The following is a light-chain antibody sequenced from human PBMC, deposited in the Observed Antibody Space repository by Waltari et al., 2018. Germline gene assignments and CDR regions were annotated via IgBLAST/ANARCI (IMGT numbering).Light chain of an antibody. CDR3: QQYYTTLYT. CDR2: WGS. CDR1: QSLLYSSNNKNY. J-gene: IGKJ2*01. V-gene: IGKV4-1*01. Sequence: DIVMTQSPDSLAVSLGERATINCKSSQSLLYSSNNKNYLAWYQQKPGQPPKLLVYWGSTRESGVPDRVSGSGSGTDFTRTISSLQAEDVAVYYCQQYYTTLYTFGQGTKLEIK.